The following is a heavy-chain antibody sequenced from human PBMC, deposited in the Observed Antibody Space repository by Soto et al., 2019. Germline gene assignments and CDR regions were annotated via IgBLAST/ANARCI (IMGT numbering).Heavy chain of an antibody. CDR3: ASDGWEDAFAI. CDR1: GFTFSSYG. D-gene: IGHD1-26*01. J-gene: IGHJ3*02. CDR2: IWYDGSNK. Sequence: QVQLVESGGGVVQPGRSLRLSCAASGFTFSSYGMHWVRQAPGKGLEWVAVIWYDGSNKYYADSVKGRFTISRDNSKNPLYLQINSLRAEDTAVYYCASDGWEDAFAIWRQGTMVTLSS. V-gene: IGHV3-33*01.